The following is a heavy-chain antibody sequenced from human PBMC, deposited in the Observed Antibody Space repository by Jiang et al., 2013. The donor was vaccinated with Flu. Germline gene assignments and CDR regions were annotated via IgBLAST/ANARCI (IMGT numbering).Heavy chain of an antibody. D-gene: IGHD4-17*01. CDR1: GGSISSGDYY. CDR2: IYYSGST. J-gene: IGHJ4*02. V-gene: IGHV4-30-4*01. CDR3: ASASGGHMTTVTTFDY. Sequence: GPGLVKPSQTLSLTCTVSGGSISSGDYYWSWIRQPPGKGLEWIGYIYYSGSTYYNPSLKSRVTISVDTSKNQFSLKLSSVTAADTAVYYCASASGGHMTTVTTFDYWGQGTLVTSPQ.